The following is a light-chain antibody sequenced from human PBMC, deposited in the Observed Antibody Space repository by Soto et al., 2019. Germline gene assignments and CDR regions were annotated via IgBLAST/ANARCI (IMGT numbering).Light chain of an antibody. Sequence: QSALTQPRSMSGSPGQAVTISCTGTSSDVGDYNYVSWYQHHPGKAPKLMIYDVSKRPSGVPDRFSGSKSGNTASLTISGLRAEDEADYYCCSYAGTYTFVVFGGGTKLTVL. CDR1: SSDVGDYNY. CDR3: CSYAGTYTFVV. CDR2: DVS. J-gene: IGLJ2*01. V-gene: IGLV2-11*01.